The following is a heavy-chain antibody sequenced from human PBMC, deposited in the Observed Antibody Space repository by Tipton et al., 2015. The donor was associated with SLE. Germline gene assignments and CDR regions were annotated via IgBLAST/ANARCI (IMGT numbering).Heavy chain of an antibody. CDR2: ISAYNGNT. V-gene: IGHV1-18*01. D-gene: IGHD2-2*01. J-gene: IGHJ1*01. Sequence: QVQLVQSGVEVKKPGASVKVSCKASGYTFTSYGISWVRQAPGQGLEWMGWISAYNGNTNYAQKLQGRLTMTTDTSTSTAYMELRSLRSDDTAVYYCARDINIAVVLAASQGYFQHWGQGTLVTVSS. CDR3: ARDINIAVVLAASQGYFQH. CDR1: GYTFTSYG.